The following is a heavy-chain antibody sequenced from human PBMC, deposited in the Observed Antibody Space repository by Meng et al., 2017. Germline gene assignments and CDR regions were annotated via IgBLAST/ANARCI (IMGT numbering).Heavy chain of an antibody. Sequence: SETLSLTCAVYGGSFSGYYCSWIRQRPGKGLEWIGEINHSGSTNYNPSLKSRVTISVDTSKNQFSLKLSSVTAADTAVYYCARETYYYDSSGYYRFFDYWGQGTLVTVSS. CDR2: INHSGST. V-gene: IGHV4-34*01. CDR1: GGSFSGYY. CDR3: ARETYYYDSSGYYRFFDY. D-gene: IGHD3-22*01. J-gene: IGHJ4*02.